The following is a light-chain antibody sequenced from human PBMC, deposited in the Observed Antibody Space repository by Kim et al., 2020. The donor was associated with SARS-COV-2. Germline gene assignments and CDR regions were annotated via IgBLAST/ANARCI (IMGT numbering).Light chain of an antibody. J-gene: IGLJ2*01. Sequence: PGKTARITCGGSSSGGKRVRWYQQGPGQAPVLVIYYDSDRPSGIPERFSGSNSGNTATLTISRVEAGDEADYYCQVWDSSSDHRVVFGGGTQLTVL. CDR1: SSGGKR. CDR3: QVWDSSSDHRVV. V-gene: IGLV3-21*04. CDR2: YDS.